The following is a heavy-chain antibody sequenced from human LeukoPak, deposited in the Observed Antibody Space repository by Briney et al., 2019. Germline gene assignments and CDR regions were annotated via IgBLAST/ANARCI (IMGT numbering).Heavy chain of an antibody. J-gene: IGHJ4*02. D-gene: IGHD5-12*01. Sequence: GGSLRLSCAASGFTFSSYWMSWVRQAPGKGLEWVANIKQDGSEKYYVDSVKGRFTISRDNAKNSLYLQMNSLRAEDTAVYYCASLIVAISPTFDYWGQGTLVTVSS. CDR3: ASLIVAISPTFDY. CDR1: GFTFSSYW. V-gene: IGHV3-7*01. CDR2: IKQDGSEK.